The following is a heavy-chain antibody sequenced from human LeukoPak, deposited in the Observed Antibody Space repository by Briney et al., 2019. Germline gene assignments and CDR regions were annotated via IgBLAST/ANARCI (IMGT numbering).Heavy chain of an antibody. CDR3: ARSRGWLQSHPLGY. CDR1: GGSFSGYY. D-gene: IGHD5-24*01. V-gene: IGHV4-34*01. J-gene: IGHJ4*02. CDR2: INHSGST. Sequence: PSETLSLTCAVYGGSFSGYYWSWIRQPPGKGLEWIGEINHSGSTNYNPSLKSRVTISVDTSKNQFSLKLSSVTAADTAVYYCARSRGWLQSHPLGYWGQGTLVTVSS.